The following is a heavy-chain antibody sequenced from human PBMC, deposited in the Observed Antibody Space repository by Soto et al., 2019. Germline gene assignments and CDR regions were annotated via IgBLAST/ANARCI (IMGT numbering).Heavy chain of an antibody. V-gene: IGHV3-53*01. CDR2: IYSGGST. CDR3: ARDRVESGYPEYFQH. J-gene: IGHJ1*01. Sequence: GGSLRLCCAASGFTVSSNYMSWVRQAPGKGLEWVSVIYSGGSTYYADSVKGRFTISRDNSKNTLYLQMNSLRAEDTAVYYCARDRVESGYPEYFQHWGQGTLVTVSS. D-gene: IGHD3-22*01. CDR1: GFTVSSNY.